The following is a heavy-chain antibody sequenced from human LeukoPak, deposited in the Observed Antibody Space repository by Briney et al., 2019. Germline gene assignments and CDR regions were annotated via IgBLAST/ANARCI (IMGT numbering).Heavy chain of an antibody. CDR2: IYHSGST. D-gene: IGHD4-23*01. V-gene: IGHV4-30-2*01. CDR1: GGSISSGGYS. Sequence: PSETLSLTCAVSGGSISSGGYSWSWIRQPPGKGLEWIGYIYHSGSTYYNPSLKSRVTISVDRSKNQFSLKLSSVTAADTAVYYCARDYGGKGTHFDYWGQGTLVTVSS. CDR3: ARDYGGKGTHFDY. J-gene: IGHJ4*02.